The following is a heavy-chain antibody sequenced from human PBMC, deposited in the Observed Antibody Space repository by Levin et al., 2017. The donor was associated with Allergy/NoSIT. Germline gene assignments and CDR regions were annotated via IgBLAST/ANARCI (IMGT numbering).Heavy chain of an antibody. Sequence: SETLSLTCSVSGASISSGSYHWSWIRQPAGKGLEWIGRIDTGGTAYNPSLRSRVTISLDTSKNQFSLNLNSVTAADTAVYYCATYAGGRGGSGSWGQGTLVTVSS. CDR2: IDTGGT. CDR3: ATYAGGRGGSGS. V-gene: IGHV4-61*02. CDR1: GASISSGSYH. D-gene: IGHD6-19*01. J-gene: IGHJ5*02.